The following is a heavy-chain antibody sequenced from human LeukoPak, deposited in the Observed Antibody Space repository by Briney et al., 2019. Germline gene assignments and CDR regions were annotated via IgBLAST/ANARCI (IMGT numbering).Heavy chain of an antibody. CDR1: GGSMISSSYY. CDR2: IFYGGSA. CDR3: ARVVRYYDSRGYYNTPYYFDS. V-gene: IGHV4-39*07. D-gene: IGHD3-22*01. Sequence: SETLSLTCTVSGGSMISSSYYWGWIRQPPGKGLEWIGHIFYGGSAYYTPSLMGRVTISVDASSNQFSLELTSLTAADTAVYYCARVVRYYDSRGYYNTPYYFDSWGQGTLVTVSS. J-gene: IGHJ4*02.